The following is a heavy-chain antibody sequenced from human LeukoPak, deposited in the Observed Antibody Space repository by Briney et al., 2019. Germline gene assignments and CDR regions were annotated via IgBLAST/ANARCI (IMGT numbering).Heavy chain of an antibody. CDR1: GYTFTSNY. D-gene: IGHD3-22*01. CDR3: ARVKSYYYDTSDKDAFDI. V-gene: IGHV1-46*01. CDR2: INPSGTST. J-gene: IGHJ3*02. Sequence: ASVKVSCKASGYTFTSNYMHWVRQAPGQGLEWMGLINPSGTSTIYAERFQGRIIMTRDMSTTTDYMELSSLRSEDTAVYYCARVKSYYYDTSDKDAFDIWGQGTMVTVSS.